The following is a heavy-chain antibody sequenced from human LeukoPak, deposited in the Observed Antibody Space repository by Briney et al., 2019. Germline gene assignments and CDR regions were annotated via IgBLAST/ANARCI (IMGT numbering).Heavy chain of an antibody. J-gene: IGHJ4*02. D-gene: IGHD6-19*01. CDR3: AKVRGTYSSGYFFDY. CDR2: ISWNRGYI. Sequence: GGSLRLSCAASGFTFDNYAMHWVRQAPGNGLVWLSLISWNRGYIGYADSVKGRFTISRDNAKKSLDLQMNSLRAEDTAFYYCAKVRGTYSSGYFFDYWGQGTLVTVSS. V-gene: IGHV3-9*01. CDR1: GFTFDNYA.